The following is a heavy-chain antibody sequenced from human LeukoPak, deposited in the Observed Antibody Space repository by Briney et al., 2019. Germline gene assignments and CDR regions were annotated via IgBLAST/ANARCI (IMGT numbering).Heavy chain of an antibody. V-gene: IGHV1-18*01. Sequence: ASVKVSCKASGYTFTSYGISWVRQAPGQGLEWMGWISAYNGNTNYAQKLQGRVTMTTDTSTSTAYMELRSLRSDDTAVYYCARGAKYYDFWSGYCWFDPWGQGTLVTVSS. J-gene: IGHJ5*02. CDR1: GYTFTSYG. D-gene: IGHD3-3*01. CDR2: ISAYNGNT. CDR3: ARGAKYYDFWSGYCWFDP.